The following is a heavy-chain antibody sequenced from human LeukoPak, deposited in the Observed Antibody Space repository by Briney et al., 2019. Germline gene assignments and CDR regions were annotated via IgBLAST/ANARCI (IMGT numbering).Heavy chain of an antibody. CDR1: DFSISHYA. Sequence: QPGGSLRLSCAASDFSISHYAMSWVRQAPGKGLEWVATIKRDGGEKYYVDSVRGRFSISRDNTKNSLYLQMESLRVEDTAVFFCARVHPAWTDAFDIWGQGTMVTVSS. D-gene: IGHD1-1*01. J-gene: IGHJ3*02. CDR3: ARVHPAWTDAFDI. CDR2: IKRDGGEK. V-gene: IGHV3-7*01.